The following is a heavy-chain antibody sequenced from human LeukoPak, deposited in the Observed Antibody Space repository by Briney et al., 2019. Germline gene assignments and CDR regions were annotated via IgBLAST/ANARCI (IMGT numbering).Heavy chain of an antibody. CDR2: IYSGGST. J-gene: IGHJ4*02. CDR3: ASGYSYGFDY. CDR1: GFTVSSNY. V-gene: IGHV3-53*01. Sequence: GGSLRLSCAASGFTVSSNYMSWVRQAPGKGLEWASVIYSGGSTYYADSVKVRFTISRDNSKNTLYLQMNSLRAAGTAVYYCASGYSYGFDYWGQGTLVTVSS. D-gene: IGHD5-18*01.